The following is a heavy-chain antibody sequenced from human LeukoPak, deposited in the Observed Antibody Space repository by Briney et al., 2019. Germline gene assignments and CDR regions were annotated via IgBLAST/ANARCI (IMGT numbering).Heavy chain of an antibody. D-gene: IGHD2-15*01. CDR1: GFTFTSYA. J-gene: IGHJ4*02. CDR3: TRLPISGGSRLAY. CDR2: ISAYNGNT. V-gene: IGHV1-18*01. Sequence: SLKLSCKASGFTFTSYAISGVRQAPGQGLEWMGWISAYNGNTNYAQKPQGRVTMTTDTSTSTAYMEPRSLRFDDTAVYYCTRLPISGGSRLAYWGQRTLVTVSS.